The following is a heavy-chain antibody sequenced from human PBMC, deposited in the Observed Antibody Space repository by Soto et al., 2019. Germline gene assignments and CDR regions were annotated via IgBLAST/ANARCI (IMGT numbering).Heavy chain of an antibody. CDR3: VKERMSYNSGRDPIDI. D-gene: IGHD3-10*01. V-gene: IGHV3-23*01. CDR2: IGVGDDDR. CDR1: GFTFSIYA. Sequence: GGSLRLPGAASGFTFSIYAMSLVRQSPGKGLEWVSSIGVGDDDRYYADSVTGRFDISRDNSKRMMFLQMNSLSQADTVVYYCVKERMSYNSGRDPIDIWGKGRVVTVSS. J-gene: IGHJ3*02.